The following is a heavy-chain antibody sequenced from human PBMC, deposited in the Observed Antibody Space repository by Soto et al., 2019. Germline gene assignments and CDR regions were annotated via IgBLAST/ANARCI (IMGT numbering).Heavy chain of an antibody. CDR2: LYYSGST. V-gene: IGHV4-39*01. Sequence: QLQLQESGPGLVKPSETLSLTCTVSGGSISSSSYYWGWIRQPPGKGLEWIGSLYYSGSTYYNPSLKXXVXIXXDPSKNQFSLKLSSVTAADTAVYYCVGSGYSPFDYWGQGTLVTVSS. CDR1: GGSISSSSYY. CDR3: VGSGYSPFDY. J-gene: IGHJ4*02. D-gene: IGHD3-22*01.